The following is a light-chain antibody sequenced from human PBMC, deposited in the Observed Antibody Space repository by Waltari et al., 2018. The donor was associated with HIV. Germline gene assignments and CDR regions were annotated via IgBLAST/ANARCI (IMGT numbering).Light chain of an antibody. Sequence: DIQMTQSPSSLSASVGYRVTITCRASQNINTYLNWYQQQPGKAPRLLIYAASSLQSGVPSRFSGSGSGTEFTLTVRTLQPEDFATYYCQQTYSTLALTFGGGTKVDMK. CDR3: QQTYSTLALT. J-gene: IGKJ4*01. CDR1: QNINTY. CDR2: AAS. V-gene: IGKV1-39*01.